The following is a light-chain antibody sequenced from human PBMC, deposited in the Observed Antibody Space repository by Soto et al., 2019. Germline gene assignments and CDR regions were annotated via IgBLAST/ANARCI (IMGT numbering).Light chain of an antibody. CDR2: GTS. CDR3: QQYNNWPPNT. V-gene: IGKV3-15*01. Sequence: EIVMTQAPATLSLSPGERVTLSCRASQRVSSNLAWYQQKPGQAPRLLIYGTSTRATGIPGRFSGSGSGTDFTLTISSLQSEDFAVYYCQQYNNWPPNTFGQGTKLEIK. J-gene: IGKJ2*01. CDR1: QRVSSN.